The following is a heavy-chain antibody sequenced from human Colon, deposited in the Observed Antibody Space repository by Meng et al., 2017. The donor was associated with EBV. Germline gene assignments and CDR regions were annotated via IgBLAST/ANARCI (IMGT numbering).Heavy chain of an antibody. J-gene: IGHJ4*02. CDR2: IYYSGST. CDR3: ARGPSRWLQFSFDY. D-gene: IGHD5-24*01. V-gene: IGHV4-31*03. CDR1: GGSISSGGYY. Sequence: VPLQESVPGIVKPSQNRSLTVTVSGGSISSGGYYWSWIRQHPGKGLEWIGYIYYSGSTYYNPSLKSRVTISIDTSKNQFSLKLSSVTAADTAVYYCARGPSRWLQFSFDYWGQGTLVTVSS.